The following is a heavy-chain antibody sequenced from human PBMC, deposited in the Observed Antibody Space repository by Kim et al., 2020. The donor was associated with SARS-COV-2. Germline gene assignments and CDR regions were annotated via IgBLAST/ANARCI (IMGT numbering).Heavy chain of an antibody. CDR2: IYYSGLT. CDR3: ARAGTYCGGDCYFYYYHGMDV. Sequence: SETLSLTCTVSGASITSGGFHWIWIRQRPGKGLEWIGYIYYSGLTYYNPSLKSRITMSLDVSKNQVSLNLSSVTAADTAKYYCARAGTYCGGDCYFYYYHGMDVWGLGTTVTVSS. J-gene: IGHJ6*02. V-gene: IGHV4-31*03. CDR1: GASITSGGFH. D-gene: IGHD2-21*02.